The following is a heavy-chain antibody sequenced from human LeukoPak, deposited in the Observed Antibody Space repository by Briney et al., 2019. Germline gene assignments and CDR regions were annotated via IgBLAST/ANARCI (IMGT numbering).Heavy chain of an antibody. Sequence: SETLSLTCAVSGGSISSSNWWSWVRQPPGKGLEWIGEIYHSGSTNYNPSLKSRVTISVDKSKNQFSLKLSSVTAADTAAYYCARGYCSGGSCYSYYYYNYMDVWGKGTTVTVSS. CDR1: GGSISSSNW. CDR3: ARGYCSGGSCYSYYYYNYMDV. V-gene: IGHV4-4*02. D-gene: IGHD2-15*01. J-gene: IGHJ6*03. CDR2: IYHSGST.